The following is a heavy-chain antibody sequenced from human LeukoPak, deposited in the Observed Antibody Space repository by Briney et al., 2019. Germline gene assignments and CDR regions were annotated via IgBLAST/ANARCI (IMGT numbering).Heavy chain of an antibody. Sequence: ASVEVSCKASGYTFTSYGISWVRQAPGQGLEWMGWISAYNGNTNYAQKLQGRVTMTTDTSTSTAYMELRSLRSDDTAVYYCARDRAGLAARDAFDIWGQGTMVTVSS. J-gene: IGHJ3*02. CDR1: GYTFTSYG. V-gene: IGHV1-18*01. D-gene: IGHD6-6*01. CDR3: ARDRAGLAARDAFDI. CDR2: ISAYNGNT.